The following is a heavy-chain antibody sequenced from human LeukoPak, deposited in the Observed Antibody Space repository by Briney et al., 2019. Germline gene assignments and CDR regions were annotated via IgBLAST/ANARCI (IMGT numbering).Heavy chain of an antibody. Sequence: SETLSLTCTVSGGSINNYYWNWIRQPPGKGLEWIGYITGSIYFSGSTKYDPSLESRVTMSVDTSKNQFSLELTSVTAADTAVYYCARVGFGNTPHPIDYWGQGTLVTVSS. CDR1: GGSINNYY. CDR2: ITGSIYFSGST. CDR3: ARVGFGNTPHPIDY. D-gene: IGHD4-23*01. J-gene: IGHJ4*02. V-gene: IGHV4-59*01.